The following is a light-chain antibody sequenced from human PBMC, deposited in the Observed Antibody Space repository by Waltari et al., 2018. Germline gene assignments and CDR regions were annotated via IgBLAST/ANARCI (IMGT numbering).Light chain of an antibody. CDR3: CSYAGSITFWV. Sequence: QSALTQPRSVSGSPGQPVPIPCTGTTSDVGGYNYVPWYQHHPGKAPKLIIYDVTKRPSGVPDRFSASKSDNTASLTISGLQAEDEADYYCCSYAGSITFWVFGGGTKLTVL. CDR2: DVT. J-gene: IGLJ3*02. V-gene: IGLV2-11*01. CDR1: TSDVGGYNY.